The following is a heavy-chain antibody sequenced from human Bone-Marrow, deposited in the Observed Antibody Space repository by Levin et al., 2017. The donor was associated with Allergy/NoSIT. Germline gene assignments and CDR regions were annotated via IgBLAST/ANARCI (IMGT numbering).Heavy chain of an antibody. D-gene: IGHD6-13*01. CDR3: ARDPNAAATGTFG. CDR2: IYSGGST. J-gene: IGHJ4*02. Sequence: GESLKISCTASGFSVTSNYINWVRQSPGKGLEWVALIYSGGSTNYADSVKGRFTISRDNSKNTVYLQMNSLRGDDTAVYYCARDPNAAATGTFGGGQGTLVTVSS. CDR1: GFSVTSNY. V-gene: IGHV3-66*01.